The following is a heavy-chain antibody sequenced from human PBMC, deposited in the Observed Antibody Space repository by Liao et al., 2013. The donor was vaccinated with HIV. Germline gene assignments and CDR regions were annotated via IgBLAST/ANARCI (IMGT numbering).Heavy chain of an antibody. CDR2: ISHSGST. CDR3: ARDNQRFGEFFGGVILYV. Sequence: QVQLQQWGAGLLKPSETLSLTCAVYGGSFSGHYWSWLRQSPGKGLEWLGDISHSGSTNYNPSLKSRVTMSVDTSKNQFSLKLTSVTAADTAVYYCARDNQRFGEFFGGVILYVWGRRDNGHRLF. CDR1: GGSFSGHY. V-gene: IGHV4-34*01. D-gene: IGHD3-10*01. J-gene: IGHJ3*01.